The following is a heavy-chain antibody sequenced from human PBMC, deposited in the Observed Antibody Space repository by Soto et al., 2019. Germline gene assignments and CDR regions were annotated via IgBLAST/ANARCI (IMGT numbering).Heavy chain of an antibody. D-gene: IGHD4-17*01. CDR3: AKGDYGDYETDVDY. V-gene: IGHV3-30*18. Sequence: PGGSLRLSCAASGFTFSSYGVHRVRQAPGKGLEWVAVISYDGSNKYYADSVKGRFTISRDNSKNTLYLQMNSLRAEDTAVYYCAKGDYGDYETDVDYWGQGTLVTISS. CDR2: ISYDGSNK. J-gene: IGHJ4*02. CDR1: GFTFSSYG.